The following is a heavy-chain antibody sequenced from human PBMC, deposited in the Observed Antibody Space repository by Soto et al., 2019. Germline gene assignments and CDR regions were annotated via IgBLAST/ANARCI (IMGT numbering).Heavy chain of an antibody. V-gene: IGHV3-23*01. CDR1: GFTFSSYA. J-gene: IGHJ4*02. CDR2: ISGSGGST. CDR3: AKDPEQWLVEAQWDY. D-gene: IGHD6-19*01. Sequence: GGSLRLSCAASGFTFSSYAMSWVRQAPGKGLEWVSAISGSGGSTYYADSVKGRFTISRDNSKNTLYLQMNSLRAEDTAVYYCAKDPEQWLVEAQWDYWGQGTLVTVSS.